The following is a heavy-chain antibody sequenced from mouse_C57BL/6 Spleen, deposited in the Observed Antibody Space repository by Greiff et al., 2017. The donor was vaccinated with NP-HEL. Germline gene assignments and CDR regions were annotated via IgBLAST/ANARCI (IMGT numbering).Heavy chain of an antibody. CDR1: GFTFSDYG. J-gene: IGHJ4*01. CDR3: ARSYYCAMDY. Sequence: EVQLVESGGGLVKPGGSLKLSCAASGFTFSDYGMHWVRQAPEKGLEWVAYISSGSSTIYYADTVKGRFTITRDNATNTLFLQMTSLRSEDTAVYYCARSYYCAMDYWGQGTSVTVSS. V-gene: IGHV5-17*01. CDR2: ISSGSSTI.